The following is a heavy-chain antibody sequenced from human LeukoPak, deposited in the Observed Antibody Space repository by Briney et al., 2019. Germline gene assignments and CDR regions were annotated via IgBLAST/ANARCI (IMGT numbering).Heavy chain of an antibody. CDR3: ARDPGDDIFDY. CDR2: INPNSCGT. D-gene: IGHD2-21*02. J-gene: IGHJ4*02. V-gene: IGHV1-2*02. Sequence: ASVKVSCQASGYTFTCYYMHWVRQAPGQGLEWMGWINPNSCGTNYAQKFQGRVTITIDTSISTAYMDLSRLRSDDTAVYYCARDPGDDIFDYWGQGTMVTVSS. CDR1: GYTFTCYY.